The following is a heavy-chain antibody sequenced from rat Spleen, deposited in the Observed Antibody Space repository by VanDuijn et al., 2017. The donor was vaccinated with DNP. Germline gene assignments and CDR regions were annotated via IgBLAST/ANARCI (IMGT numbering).Heavy chain of an antibody. J-gene: IGHJ3*01. CDR3: ARSPTYYGYTYGFPN. Sequence: EVQLQESGPGLVKPSQSLSLTCSVTGYSITRNYWGWIRKFPGNKLEWMGNINSVGSANFNPSLKSRISITRDTSENQFFLQINSVTTEDTATYYCARSPTYYGYTYGFPNWGQGTLVTVSS. CDR1: GYSITRNY. CDR2: INSVGSA. D-gene: IGHD1-9*01. V-gene: IGHV3-3*01.